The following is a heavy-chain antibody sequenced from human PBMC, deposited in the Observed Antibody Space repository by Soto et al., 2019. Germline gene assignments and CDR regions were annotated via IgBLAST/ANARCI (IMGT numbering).Heavy chain of an antibody. J-gene: IGHJ4*02. Sequence: GSGPPLVNPPQTLTLTCTFSGFSLSTSGMCVSWIRQPPGKALEWLARIDWDDDKYYSTFLKTRLTISKDTSKNQVVFTMTNLDLLDTATYYCARTFLDQGQLVLDYWGQGTLVTVSS. CDR2: IDWDDDK. V-gene: IGHV2-70*11. CDR3: ARTFLDQGQLVLDY. CDR1: GFSLSTSGMC. D-gene: IGHD6-6*01.